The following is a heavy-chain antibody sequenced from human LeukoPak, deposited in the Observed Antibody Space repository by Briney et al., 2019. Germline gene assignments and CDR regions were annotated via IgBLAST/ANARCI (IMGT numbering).Heavy chain of an antibody. V-gene: IGHV6-1*01. D-gene: IGHD2-2*01. Sequence: SQTLSLTCAISGDSVSNNRAAWHWIRQSPSRGLEWLARTYYRSKWNNDYALSVQGRITVTADSSKNQFSLKLSSVTAADTAVYYCARDWAAMETGDYWGQGTLVTVSS. CDR1: GDSVSNNRAA. CDR2: TYYRSKWNN. J-gene: IGHJ4*02. CDR3: ARDWAAMETGDY.